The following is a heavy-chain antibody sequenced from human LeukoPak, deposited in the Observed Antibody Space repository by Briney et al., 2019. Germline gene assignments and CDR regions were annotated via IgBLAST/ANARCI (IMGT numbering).Heavy chain of an antibody. CDR2: IYYSGST. J-gene: IGHJ4*02. V-gene: IGHV4-59*12. CDR3: ARDRGGSYFMDDY. Sequence: SETLSLTGSVSGGSISSYYWNFIRQPPGKGLEGIGNIYYSGSTNYNPSLKSRVTISVDTSKNQFSLKLSSVTAADTAVYYCARDRGGSYFMDDYWGQGTLVTVSS. CDR1: GGSISSYY. D-gene: IGHD1-26*01.